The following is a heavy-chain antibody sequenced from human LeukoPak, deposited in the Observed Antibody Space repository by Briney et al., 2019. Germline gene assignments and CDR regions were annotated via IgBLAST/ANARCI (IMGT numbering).Heavy chain of an antibody. J-gene: IGHJ5*02. CDR1: GYTFTSYG. D-gene: IGHD1-26*01. CDR2: ISAYNGNT. Sequence: GASAKVSCTASGYTFTSYGISWVRQAPGQGLEWMGWISAYNGNTNYAQKLQGRVTMTTDTSTSTAYMELRSLRSDDTAVYYCARQWELLYWFDPWGQGTLVTVSS. CDR3: ARQWELLYWFDP. V-gene: IGHV1-18*01.